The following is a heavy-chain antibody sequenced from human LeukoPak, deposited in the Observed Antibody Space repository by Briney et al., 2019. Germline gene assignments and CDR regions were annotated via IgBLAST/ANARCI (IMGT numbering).Heavy chain of an antibody. CDR2: ISGSAGST. CDR1: GFTFSSYA. Sequence: GGSLRLSCAASGFTFSSYAMSWVRQAPGKGLEWVSGISGSAGSTFYAESVKGRFTISRDNSKNTLYLQMNSLRAEDTAVYYCVRDDDRPDNGLDYWGQGTLVTVSS. D-gene: IGHD3-22*01. CDR3: VRDDDRPDNGLDY. J-gene: IGHJ4*02. V-gene: IGHV3-23*01.